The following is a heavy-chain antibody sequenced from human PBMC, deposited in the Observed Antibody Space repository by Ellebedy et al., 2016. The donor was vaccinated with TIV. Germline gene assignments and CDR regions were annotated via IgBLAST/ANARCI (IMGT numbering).Heavy chain of an antibody. CDR1: GFTFSNYA. CDR3: AKEQTNHYFDS. CDR2: FSSSGDST. Sequence: PGGSLRLSCAASGFTFSNYAMNWVRQAPGKGLEWVSGFSSSGDSTYYADSVKGRFTVSRDNSKNTLYLQMNSLRADDAAVYYCAKEQTNHYFDSWGQGTLVTVSS. J-gene: IGHJ4*02. D-gene: IGHD1-14*01. V-gene: IGHV3-23*01.